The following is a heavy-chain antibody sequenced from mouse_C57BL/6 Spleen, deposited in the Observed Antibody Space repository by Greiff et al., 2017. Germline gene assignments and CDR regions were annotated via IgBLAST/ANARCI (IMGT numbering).Heavy chain of an antibody. CDR3: ARNPYYYGSRRGYFDV. D-gene: IGHD1-1*01. Sequence: VQLQQPGTELVKPGASVKLSCKASGYTFTSYWMHWVKQRPGQGLEWIGNINPSNGGTNYNEKFKSKATLTVDKSSSTAYMQLSSLTSEDSAVYYCARNPYYYGSRRGYFDVWGTGTTVTVSS. CDR2: INPSNGGT. V-gene: IGHV1-53*01. J-gene: IGHJ1*03. CDR1: GYTFTSYW.